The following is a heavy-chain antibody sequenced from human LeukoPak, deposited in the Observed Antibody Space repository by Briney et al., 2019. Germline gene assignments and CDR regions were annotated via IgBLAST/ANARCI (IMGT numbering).Heavy chain of an antibody. V-gene: IGHV3-30-3*01. J-gene: IGHJ4*02. CDR2: ISYDGSNK. CDR1: GFTFSSYA. D-gene: IGHD4-17*01. Sequence: GGSLRLSCAASGFTFSSYAMHWVRQAPGKGLEWVAVISYDGSNKYYADSVKGRFTISRDNSKNTLHLQMNSLRAEDTAVYYCARDPNYGGVDYWGQGTLVTVSS. CDR3: ARDPNYGGVDY.